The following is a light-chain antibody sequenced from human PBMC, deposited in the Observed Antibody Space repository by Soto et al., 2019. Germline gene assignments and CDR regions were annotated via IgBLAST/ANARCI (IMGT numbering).Light chain of an antibody. CDR2: KND. J-gene: IGLJ1*01. V-gene: IGLV1-47*01. CDR1: ISNIGNNY. Sequence: QSVLTQPSSVSGTPGQGVTISCSGSISNIGNNYVYWFQQLPGTAPKVLSNKNDQRPSGVPDRFSGSKSGTSASLAISGLRSEDEAAYYCAAWDDTVRSYVFGTWTKLTVL. CDR3: AAWDDTVRSYV.